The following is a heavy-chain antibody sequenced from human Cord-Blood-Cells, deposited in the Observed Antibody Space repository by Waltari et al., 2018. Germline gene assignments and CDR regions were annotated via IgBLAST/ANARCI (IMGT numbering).Heavy chain of an antibody. V-gene: IGHV4-34*01. Sequence: QVQPQPWGAGLLKPPETPSLTCAVYGGSFSGYYWSWIRQPPGKGLEWIGEINHSGSTNYNPSLKSRVTIAVDTSKNQFSLKLSSVTAADTAVYYCARGRSGYYYPDYWGQGALVTVSS. CDR3: ARGRSGYYYPDY. D-gene: IGHD3-3*01. CDR1: GGSFSGYY. CDR2: INHSGST. J-gene: IGHJ4*02.